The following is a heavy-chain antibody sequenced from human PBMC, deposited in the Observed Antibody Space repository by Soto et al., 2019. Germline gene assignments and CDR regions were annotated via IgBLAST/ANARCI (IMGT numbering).Heavy chain of an antibody. CDR1: GGSISSYY. V-gene: IGHV4-59*08. CDR2: IYYSGST. D-gene: IGHD3-10*01. Sequence: SETLSLTCTVSGGSISSYYWSWIRQPPGKGLEWIGYIYYSGSTNYNPSLKSRVTISVDTSQNQFSLKLSSVTAADTAVYYCARVLWFGELLPHTYGMDVWGQGTTVTVSS. J-gene: IGHJ6*02. CDR3: ARVLWFGELLPHTYGMDV.